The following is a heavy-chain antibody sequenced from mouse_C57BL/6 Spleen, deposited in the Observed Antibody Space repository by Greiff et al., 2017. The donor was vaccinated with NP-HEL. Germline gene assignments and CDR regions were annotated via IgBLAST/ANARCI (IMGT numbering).Heavy chain of an antibody. CDR2: IHPNSGST. V-gene: IGHV1-64*01. J-gene: IGHJ4*01. CDR3: ARLDNSNYYFYAMDY. CDR1: GYTFTSYW. Sequence: QVQLQQPGAELVKPGASVKLSCKASGYTFTSYWMHWVKQRPGQGLEWIGMIHPNSGSTNYNEKFKSKATLTVDISSSTAYMQLSSLTSEDSAVYYCARLDNSNYYFYAMDYWGQGTSVTVSS. D-gene: IGHD2-5*01.